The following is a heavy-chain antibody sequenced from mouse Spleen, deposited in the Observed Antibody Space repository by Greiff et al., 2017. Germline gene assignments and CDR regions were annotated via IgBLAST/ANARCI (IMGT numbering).Heavy chain of an antibody. D-gene: IGHD1-1*01. Sequence: QVQLQQSGPELVKPGASVKISCKASGYAFSSSWMNWVKQRPGKGLEWIGRIYPGDGDTNYNGKFKGKATLTADKSSSTAYMQLSSLTSEDSAVYFCARDYYGNWYFDVWGTGTTVTVSS. V-gene: IGHV1-82*01. J-gene: IGHJ1*03. CDR1: GYAFSSSW. CDR2: IYPGDGDT. CDR3: ARDYYGNWYFDV.